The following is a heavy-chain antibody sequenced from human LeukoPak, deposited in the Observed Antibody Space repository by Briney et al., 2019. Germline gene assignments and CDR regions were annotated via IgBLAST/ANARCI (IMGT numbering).Heavy chain of an antibody. CDR3: ARARRIAVAGMLDY. CDR2: ISSSGSTI. V-gene: IGHV3-48*03. Sequence: PGGSLRLSCAASGFTFSSYEMNWVRQAPGKGLEWVSYISSSGSTIYYADSVKGRFTISRDNAKNSLYLQMNSLRAEDTAVYYCARARRIAVAGMLDYWGQGTLVTVSS. D-gene: IGHD6-19*01. CDR1: GFTFSSYE. J-gene: IGHJ4*02.